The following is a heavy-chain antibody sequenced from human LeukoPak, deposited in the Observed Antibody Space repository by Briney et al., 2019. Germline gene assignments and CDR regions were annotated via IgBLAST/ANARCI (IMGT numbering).Heavy chain of an antibody. CDR1: GGSFSGYY. Sequence: SETLSLTCAVYGGSFSGYYWSWIRQPPGKGLEWIGEINHSGSTNYNPSLKSRVTISVDTSKNQFSLKLSSVTAADTAVYYCARDSDEELVLFDYWGQGTLVTVSS. V-gene: IGHV4-34*01. D-gene: IGHD6-13*01. J-gene: IGHJ4*02. CDR3: ARDSDEELVLFDY. CDR2: INHSGST.